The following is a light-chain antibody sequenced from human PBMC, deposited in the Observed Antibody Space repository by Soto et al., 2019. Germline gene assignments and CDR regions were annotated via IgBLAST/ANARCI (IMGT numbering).Light chain of an antibody. Sequence: EILLTQSPGTLPLSPGERATLSCRASQSVSSSYLAWYQQIPGKAPRLLIYGASSRATGIPDRLSGSGSGTDFTLPIRRLEPEDFAVYYCQQYGSSGTFGQGTKVDIK. J-gene: IGKJ1*01. CDR1: QSVSSSY. CDR2: GAS. CDR3: QQYGSSGT. V-gene: IGKV3-20*01.